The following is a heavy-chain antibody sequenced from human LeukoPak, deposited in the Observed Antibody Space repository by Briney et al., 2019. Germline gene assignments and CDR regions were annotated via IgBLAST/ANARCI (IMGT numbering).Heavy chain of an antibody. CDR1: GGSFSGYY. CDR3: ARGRIVVVYFDY. Sequence: ASETLSLTCAVYGGSFSGYYWSWIHQPPGKGLEWIGEINHSGSTNYNPSLKSRVTISVDTSKNQFSLKLSSVTAADTAVYYCARGRIVVVYFDYWGQGTLVTVSS. J-gene: IGHJ4*02. V-gene: IGHV4-34*01. CDR2: INHSGST. D-gene: IGHD2-15*01.